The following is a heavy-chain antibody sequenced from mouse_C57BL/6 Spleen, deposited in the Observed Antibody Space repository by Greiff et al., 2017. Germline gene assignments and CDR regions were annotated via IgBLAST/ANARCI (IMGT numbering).Heavy chain of an antibody. V-gene: IGHV5-4*03. J-gene: IGHJ2*01. D-gene: IGHD1-1*01. CDR2: ISAGGSYT. Sequence: EVKLVEPGGGLVKPGGSLKLSCAASGFTFSSYAMSWVRQTPEQRLEWVATISAGGSYTYYPDNVKGRYTISIDNAKNNLYLQMSHLKSEDTAMYYCARYYYGSSYVDYWGQGTTLTVSS. CDR1: GFTFSSYA. CDR3: ARYYYGSSYVDY.